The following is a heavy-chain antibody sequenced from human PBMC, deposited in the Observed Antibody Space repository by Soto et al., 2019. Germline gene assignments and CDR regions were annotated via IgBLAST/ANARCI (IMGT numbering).Heavy chain of an antibody. CDR2: IKQDGSEK. J-gene: IGHJ4*02. CDR1: GFTFSSYW. V-gene: IGHV3-7*01. D-gene: IGHD2-2*01. Sequence: EVQLVESGGGLVQPGGSLRLSCAASGFTFSSYWMSWVRQAPGKGLEWVANIKQDGSEKYYVDSVKGRFTISRDNAKNSLYLQMNSLRAEDTAVYCCARGRGCSTGCHNFDYWGQGTLVTVSS. CDR3: ARGRGCSTGCHNFDY.